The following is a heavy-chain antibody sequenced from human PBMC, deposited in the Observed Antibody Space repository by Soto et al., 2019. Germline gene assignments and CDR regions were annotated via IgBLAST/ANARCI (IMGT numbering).Heavy chain of an antibody. Sequence: QVQLVQSGAEVKKPGASVRVSCKASGYTFTRYDINWVRQATGQGLEWMGWMNPHSGNTGYAQKFKGRVTMTRNTSIRTAYMELSSLRSEDTAVYYCAIWVLGYYRCLDYWGQGTLVTVSS. CDR2: MNPHSGNT. J-gene: IGHJ4*02. V-gene: IGHV1-8*01. CDR1: GYTFTRYD. D-gene: IGHD3-22*01. CDR3: AIWVLGYYRCLDY.